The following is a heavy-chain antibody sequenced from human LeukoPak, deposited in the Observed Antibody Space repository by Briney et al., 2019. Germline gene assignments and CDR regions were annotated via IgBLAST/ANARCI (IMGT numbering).Heavy chain of an antibody. V-gene: IGHV4-59*01. D-gene: IGHD3-10*01. J-gene: IGHJ6*04. CDR3: ARERVEIWFGEGNHYGIDV. CDR2: IHYSGST. CDR1: GGSMSNYY. Sequence: SETLSLTCTVSGGSMSNYYWSWIRQSPGKGLEWIGYIHYSGSTNYNPSLKSRVTISGDTSKKQFSLKLSSVTAADTAVYYCARERVEIWFGEGNHYGIDVWGKGTTVTVSS.